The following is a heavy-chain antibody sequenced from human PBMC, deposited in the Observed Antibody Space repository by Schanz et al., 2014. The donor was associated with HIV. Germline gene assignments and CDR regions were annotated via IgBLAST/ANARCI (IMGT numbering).Heavy chain of an antibody. J-gene: IGHJ5*02. CDR3: ARGQPLVQRWFDP. Sequence: QVHLVESGGGVVQPGRSLRLSCAASGFTFRSYGMHWVRQAPGKGLEWEALIWYDGSNKIYADSVKGRFTISRDNSKNTLYLQMNSLRPEDTAVYYCARGQPLVQRWFDPWGQGTLVTVSS. CDR1: GFTFRSYG. CDR2: IWYDGSNK. V-gene: IGHV3-33*01. D-gene: IGHD6-13*01.